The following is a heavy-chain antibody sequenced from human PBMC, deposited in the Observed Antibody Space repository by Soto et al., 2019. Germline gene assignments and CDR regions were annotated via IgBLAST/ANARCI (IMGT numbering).Heavy chain of an antibody. J-gene: IGHJ5*02. Sequence: SETLSLTCTVSGGSLSNYNWNWVRQSAGKGLEWIGRIYSNGKAYYNPSLKSRVTMSLDTLNNQVSLRLSSVTAADTAVYYCARGGRQQLIPTPISYKIDPWGQGTLVTVSS. D-gene: IGHD6-13*01. CDR3: ARGGRQQLIPTPISYKIDP. CDR2: IYSNGKA. V-gene: IGHV4-4*07. CDR1: GGSLSNYN.